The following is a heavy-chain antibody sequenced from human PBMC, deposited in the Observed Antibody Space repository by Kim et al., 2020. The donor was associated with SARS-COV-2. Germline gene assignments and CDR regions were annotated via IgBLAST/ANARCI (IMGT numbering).Heavy chain of an antibody. CDR2: IRSGGKTI. CDR1: QFNFSDYD. D-gene: IGHD3-3*01. CDR3: TRDLRRTGWSGLIGTFRFAF. J-gene: IGHJ4*02. Sequence: GGSLRLSCTASQFNFSDYDMSWVRQSPGRGLEWLSYIRSGGKTIYYADFVQGRFTVSRDNAKNSLYLQMNSLRAEDTAVYYCTRDLRRTGWSGLIGTFRFAFWGQGTLVGVSS. V-gene: IGHV3-11*01.